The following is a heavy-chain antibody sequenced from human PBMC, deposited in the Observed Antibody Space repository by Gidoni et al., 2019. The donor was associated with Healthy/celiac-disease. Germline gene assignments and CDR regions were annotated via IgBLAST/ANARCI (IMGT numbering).Heavy chain of an antibody. D-gene: IGHD6-13*01. V-gene: IGHV1-69*01. CDR3: ARDGRGSSWFGGYNWFDP. CDR1: GGTFSSYA. CDR2: IIPIFGTA. Sequence: QVQLVQSGAEVKKPGSSVKVSCKASGGTFSSYAISWVRQAPGQGLEWMGGIIPIFGTAKYAQKFQGRVTITADESTSTAYMELSSLRSEDTAVYYCARDGRGSSWFGGYNWFDPWGQGTLVTVSS. J-gene: IGHJ5*02.